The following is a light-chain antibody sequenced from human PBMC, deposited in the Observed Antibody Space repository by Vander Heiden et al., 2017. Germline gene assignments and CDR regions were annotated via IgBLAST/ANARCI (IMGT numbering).Light chain of an antibody. CDR2: EVS. V-gene: IGLV2-8*01. J-gene: IGLJ2*01. CDR1: SSDVGYYNY. Sequence: QSALTQPPSASGSPGQSVTISCTGTSSDVGYYNYVSWYQQHPGKAPKLMIYEVSKRPSGVPVRFSGSKSGNTASLTVSGLQAEDEADYYCGSYAASNNLVFGGGTKLTVL. CDR3: GSYAASNNLV.